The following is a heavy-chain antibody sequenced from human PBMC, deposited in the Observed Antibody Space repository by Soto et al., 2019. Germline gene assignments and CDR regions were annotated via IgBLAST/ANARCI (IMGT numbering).Heavy chain of an antibody. CDR3: AKDLTHYDSSGHYFDF. Sequence: PXGSLRLSCASSGCTFDDYAMHWVRQSPGKGLEWVSGISWNSGSVGYADSVKGRFTISRDNDKNSLYLQMKSLRAEDTAFYYCAKDLTHYDSSGHYFDFLGQGTLVNVSS. D-gene: IGHD3-22*01. CDR2: ISWNSGSV. V-gene: IGHV3-9*01. CDR1: GCTFDDYA. J-gene: IGHJ4*02.